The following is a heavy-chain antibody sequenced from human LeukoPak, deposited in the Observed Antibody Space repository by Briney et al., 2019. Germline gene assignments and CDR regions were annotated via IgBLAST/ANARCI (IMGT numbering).Heavy chain of an antibody. Sequence: PSETLSLTCAVYGGSFSGYYWSWIRQPPGKGLEWIAEINHSGSTNYNPSLESRVTISVDTSKNQFSLKLSSVTAADTAVYYCARHPSYYDFWSGLNWFDPWGQGTLVTVSS. CDR3: ARHPSYYDFWSGLNWFDP. J-gene: IGHJ5*02. CDR2: INHSGST. CDR1: GGSFSGYY. D-gene: IGHD3-3*01. V-gene: IGHV4-34*01.